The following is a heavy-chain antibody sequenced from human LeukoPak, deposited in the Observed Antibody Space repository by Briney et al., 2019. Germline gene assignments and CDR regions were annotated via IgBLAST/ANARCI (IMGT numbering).Heavy chain of an antibody. Sequence: PSETLSLTCAVYGGSFSGYYWSWIRQPPGKGLEWIGEINHSGSTNYNPSLKSRVTISVDTSKNQFSLKLSSVTAADTAVYYCARHRSYYYDSSGYWNYWGQGTLVTVSS. CDR3: ARHRSYYYDSSGYWNY. D-gene: IGHD3-22*01. J-gene: IGHJ4*02. CDR1: GGSFSGYY. CDR2: INHSGST. V-gene: IGHV4-34*01.